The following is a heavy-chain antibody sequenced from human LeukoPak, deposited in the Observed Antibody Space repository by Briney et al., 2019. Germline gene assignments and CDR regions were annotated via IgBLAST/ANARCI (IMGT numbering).Heavy chain of an antibody. J-gene: IGHJ3*02. Sequence: SETLSLTCAVPGYSISSGYYWGWIRQPPGKGLEWIGSIYHSGSTYYNPSLKSRVTISVDTSKNQFSLKLSSVTAADTAVYYCARANQNVLRFLGWLSAFDIWGQGTMVTVSS. CDR1: GYSISSGYY. V-gene: IGHV4-38-2*01. CDR2: IYHSGST. D-gene: IGHD3-3*01. CDR3: ARANQNVLRFLGWLSAFDI.